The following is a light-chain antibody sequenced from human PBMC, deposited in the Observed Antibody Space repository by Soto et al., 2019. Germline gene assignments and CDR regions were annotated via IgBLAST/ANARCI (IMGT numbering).Light chain of an antibody. CDR2: DND. CDR1: TSNIGNNY. Sequence: QSVLTQPPSVSAAPGQRVTISCSGSTSNIGNNYVSWYQHLPGTAPKLLIYDNDKRPSGIPDRFSASKSGTSATLAITGLQTGDEADYYCGTYDNSLSASVVFGGGTKLTVL. CDR3: GTYDNSLSASVV. J-gene: IGLJ2*01. V-gene: IGLV1-51*01.